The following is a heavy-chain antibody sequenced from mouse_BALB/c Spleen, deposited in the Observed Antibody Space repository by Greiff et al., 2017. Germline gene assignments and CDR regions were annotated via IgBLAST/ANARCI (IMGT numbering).Heavy chain of an antibody. Sequence: VQLKESGPGLVKPSQSLSLTCTVTGYSITSDYAWNWIRQFPGNKLEWMGYISYSGSTSYNPSLKSRISITRDTSKNQFFLQLNSVTTEDTATYYCARSGDGYYLYYYAMDYWGQGTSVTVSS. CDR2: ISYSGST. CDR3: ARSGDGYYLYYYAMDY. D-gene: IGHD2-3*01. V-gene: IGHV3-2*02. J-gene: IGHJ4*01. CDR1: GYSITSDYA.